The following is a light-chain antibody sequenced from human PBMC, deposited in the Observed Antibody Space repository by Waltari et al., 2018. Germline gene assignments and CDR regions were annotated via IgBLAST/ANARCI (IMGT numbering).Light chain of an antibody. CDR1: SSDIGGYNY. CDR2: DVN. V-gene: IGLV2-14*01. J-gene: IGLJ3*02. Sequence: QSALTQPASVSGSPGQSITISCTGTSSDIGGYNYVSWYQQYPGEAPKVVIYDVNSGPSGVSNRFSGSKSCNTASLTISGLQAEDEADYYCNSHSSSDTPSVFGGGTKLTVL. CDR3: NSHSSSDTPSV.